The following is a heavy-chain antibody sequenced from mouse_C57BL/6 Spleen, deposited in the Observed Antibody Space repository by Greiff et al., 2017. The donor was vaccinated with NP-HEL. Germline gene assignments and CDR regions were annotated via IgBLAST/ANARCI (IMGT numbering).Heavy chain of an antibody. D-gene: IGHD2-4*01. Sequence: EVQLQESGAELVRPGASVKLSCTASGFNIKDYYMHWVKQRPEQGLEWIGRIDPEAGDTEYAPKFQGKATMTADTSSNTAYLQLSSLTSEDTAVYYCTYDYDEDYAMDYWGQGTSVTVSS. CDR1: GFNIKDYY. V-gene: IGHV14-1*01. J-gene: IGHJ4*01. CDR3: TYDYDEDYAMDY. CDR2: IDPEAGDT.